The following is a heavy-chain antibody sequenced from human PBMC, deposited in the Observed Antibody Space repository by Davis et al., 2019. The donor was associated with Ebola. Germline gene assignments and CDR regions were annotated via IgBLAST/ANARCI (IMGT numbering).Heavy chain of an antibody. J-gene: IGHJ3*02. CDR3: TTEPSHTRGRFLDFTSFNI. CDR2: IKSKADGGTT. D-gene: IGHD3-3*01. CDR1: GLTLSDAW. Sequence: GGSLRLSCAASGLTLSDAWMTWVRQAPGKGLEWVGRIKSKADGGTTDYAAPVKGRFNVSRDDSKNKLFLQIDSLKTEDTAVYYCTTEPSHTRGRFLDFTSFNIWGQGTMVTVSS. V-gene: IGHV3-15*01.